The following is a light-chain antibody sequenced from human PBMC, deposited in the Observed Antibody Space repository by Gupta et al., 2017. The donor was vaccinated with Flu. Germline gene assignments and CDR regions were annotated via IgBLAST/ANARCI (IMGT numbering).Light chain of an antibody. V-gene: IGKV1-5*03. CDR1: ETISSW. Sequence: DIKLTQYPSTLPASVGDRVTITCRASETISSWLAWYQQKPGKAPNLLIYQASTLENGVPSRFSGRGSGTEFTLTITSLQPDDFATYFCQQYSSSPWTFGLGTRVEI. CDR2: QAS. CDR3: QQYSSSPWT. J-gene: IGKJ1*01.